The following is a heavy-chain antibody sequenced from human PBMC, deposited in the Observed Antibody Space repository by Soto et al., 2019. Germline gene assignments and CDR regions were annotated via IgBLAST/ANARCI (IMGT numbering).Heavy chain of an antibody. V-gene: IGHV1-69*18. D-gene: IGHD3-10*01. CDR2: IIPGFGTT. Sequence: QVQLVQSGAELKKPGSSVKVSCKASGDTFSGYPINWVRQAPGEGLEWMGRIIPGFGTTNDAQRFEGRVTFTGGETTNTAFMELRGLLAEYTAVYYCAGDGGFGELKYWGPGTLVTVSS. CDR1: GDTFSGYP. CDR3: AGDGGFGELKY. J-gene: IGHJ4*02.